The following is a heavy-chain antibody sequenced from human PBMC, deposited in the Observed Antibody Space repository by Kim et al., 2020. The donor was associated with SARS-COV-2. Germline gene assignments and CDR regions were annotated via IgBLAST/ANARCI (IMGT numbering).Heavy chain of an antibody. J-gene: IGHJ4*02. CDR2: INPSSANT. D-gene: IGHD1-26*01. CDR1: GYTFTSYW. CDR3: ARAWDQNFDF. V-gene: IGHV1-46*01. Sequence: ASVKVSCKASGYTFTSYWIHWVRQAPGQGVEWMGMINPSSANTRYAQSFQGRVTTTSDTSTSTASMELSSLKSEDTAVYYCARAWDQNFDFWGQGTLVTVSS.